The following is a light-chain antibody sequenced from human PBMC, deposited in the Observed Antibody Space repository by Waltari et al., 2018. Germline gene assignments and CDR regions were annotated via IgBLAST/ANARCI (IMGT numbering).Light chain of an antibody. J-gene: IGLJ3*02. Sequence: QSALTQPASVSGSPRQSITISCTGTSSDVGGYHYLAWYQQHPGKAPKLMIYDVSKRPSGVSNRFSGSKSGNTASLTISGLQAEDEADYYCSSYTSSSTWVFGGGTKLTVL. CDR3: SSYTSSSTWV. V-gene: IGLV2-14*01. CDR2: DVS. CDR1: SSDVGGYHY.